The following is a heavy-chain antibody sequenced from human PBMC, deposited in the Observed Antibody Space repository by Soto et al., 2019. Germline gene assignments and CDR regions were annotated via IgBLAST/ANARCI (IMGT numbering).Heavy chain of an antibody. CDR2: IYQSGST. CDR1: GGSISSGGYS. Sequence: QLQLLESGSGLVKPSQTLSLTCAVSGGSISSGGYSWSWIRQPPGKGLEWIGYIYQSGSTYYNPSLKSRVTISVDRSKNQFALKLSSVTAADTAVYYCARDQTASKAFDIWGQGTMVTVSS. D-gene: IGHD1-1*01. CDR3: ARDQTASKAFDI. V-gene: IGHV4-30-2*01. J-gene: IGHJ3*02.